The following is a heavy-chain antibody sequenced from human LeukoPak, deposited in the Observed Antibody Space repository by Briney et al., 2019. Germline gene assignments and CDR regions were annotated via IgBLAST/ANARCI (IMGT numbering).Heavy chain of an antibody. V-gene: IGHV1-18*01. Sequence: ASVKVSCKASGYTFTASGLCWVRQAPGQGLEWMGWINPYNDITDYAQTFKGRVTMTTDTSTSTAYMELSSLRSEDTAVYYCARDARLLWFGETFDYYYYYMDVWGKGTTVTVSS. D-gene: IGHD3-10*01. J-gene: IGHJ6*03. CDR2: INPYNDIT. CDR1: GYTFTASG. CDR3: ARDARLLWFGETFDYYYYYMDV.